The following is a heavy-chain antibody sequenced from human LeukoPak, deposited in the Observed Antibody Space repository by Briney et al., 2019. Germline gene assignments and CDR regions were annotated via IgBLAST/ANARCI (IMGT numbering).Heavy chain of an antibody. CDR1: GGTFSSYA. J-gene: IGHJ5*02. V-gene: IGHV1-69*06. CDR2: IIPIFGTA. Sequence: SVKVSCKASGGTFSSYAISWVRQAPGQGLEWMGGIIPIFGTANYAQKFQGRVTITADKSTSTAYVELSSLRSEDTAVYYCARGRRGYCSGGSCYSVRVELNWFDPWGQGTLVTVSS. D-gene: IGHD2-15*01. CDR3: ARGRRGYCSGGSCYSVRVELNWFDP.